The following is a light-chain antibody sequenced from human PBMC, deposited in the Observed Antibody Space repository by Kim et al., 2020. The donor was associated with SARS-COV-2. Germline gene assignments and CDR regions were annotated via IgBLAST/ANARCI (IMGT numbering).Light chain of an antibody. CDR3: QQRGN. J-gene: IGKJ5*01. V-gene: IGKV3-11*01. CDR2: DAS. Sequence: VVRQSPATLSLSPGERATLSCRASQSVGTYLAWYQQKPGQAPRLLIYDASKRATGIPARFRGSGSGTDFTLTIGTLEPEDSAVYYCQQRGNFGQGTRLEIE. CDR1: QSVGTY.